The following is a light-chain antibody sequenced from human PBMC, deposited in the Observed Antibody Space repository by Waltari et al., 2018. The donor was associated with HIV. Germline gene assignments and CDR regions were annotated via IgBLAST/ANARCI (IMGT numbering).Light chain of an antibody. Sequence: DIVMTQSPLSLPVTPGEPASISCRSSQSLLHSNGYNYLDWYLQKPGQSPQLLIYLGSNRASGVPDRFSGSGSGTDFTLKISRVEAEDVGVYYCMQALHSGMYTFGQGTKLEIK. J-gene: IGKJ2*01. CDR2: LGS. V-gene: IGKV2-28*01. CDR3: MQALHSGMYT. CDR1: QSLLHSNGYNY.